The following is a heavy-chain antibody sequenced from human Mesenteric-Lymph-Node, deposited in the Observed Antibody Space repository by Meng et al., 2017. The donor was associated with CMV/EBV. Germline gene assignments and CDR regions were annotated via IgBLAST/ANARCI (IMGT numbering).Heavy chain of an antibody. V-gene: IGHV3-30*03. Sequence: GGSLRLSCAASGFTFSDYYMSWIRQAPGKGLEWVAVISYDGSNKYYTDSVKGRFTISRDSSKKTVYLQMSSLRPEDTAVFYCARASGNLHFDYWGQGTLVTVSS. CDR1: GFTFSDYY. J-gene: IGHJ4*02. CDR3: ARASGNLHFDY. D-gene: IGHD1-26*01. CDR2: ISYDGSNK.